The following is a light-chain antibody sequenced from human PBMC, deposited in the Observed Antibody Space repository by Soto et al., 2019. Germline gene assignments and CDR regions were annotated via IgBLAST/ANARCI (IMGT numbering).Light chain of an antibody. CDR2: AAS. Sequence: DIQMTQSPSSLSASVGDRVTITCRTSQSISTYLNWYQQKPGKAPKFLIYAASTLQSGVPSRFSGSGSGTDFTLTISSLQPEDFATYFCQQSYSMPRTFGQGAKVDIK. CDR3: QQSYSMPRT. V-gene: IGKV1-39*01. J-gene: IGKJ1*01. CDR1: QSISTY.